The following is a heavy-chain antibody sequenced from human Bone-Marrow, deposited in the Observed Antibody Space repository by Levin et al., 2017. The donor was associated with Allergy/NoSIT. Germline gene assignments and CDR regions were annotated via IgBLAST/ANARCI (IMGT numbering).Heavy chain of an antibody. V-gene: IGHV1-18*01. D-gene: IGHD5-24*01. CDR3: ARDLGNGYNKWFDY. CDR1: GYTFTDFG. CDR2: ISVYNDKR. J-gene: IGHJ4*02. Sequence: ASVKVSCKASGYTFTDFGISWVRQAPGQGLEWMGWISVYNDKRYSAQKFQGRVTMATDTSTNTAYMELKSLRSDDTAVYYCARDLGNGYNKWFDYWGQGTLVTVSS.